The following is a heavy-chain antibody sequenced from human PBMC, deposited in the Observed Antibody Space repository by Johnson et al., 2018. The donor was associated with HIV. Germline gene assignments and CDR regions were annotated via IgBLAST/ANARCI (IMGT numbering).Heavy chain of an antibody. J-gene: IGHJ3*02. Sequence: QMLLVESGGGVVQPGRSLRLSCAASGFTFSTCAMHWVRQAPGKGLEWVAVISYDALTKYYADSVKGRFTISRDNSKNTLFLQMNSLRVEDTAVYYCARAQTYYDFWSGYDAFDIWGQGTMVTVSS. CDR2: ISYDALTK. D-gene: IGHD3-3*01. CDR1: GFTFSTCA. V-gene: IGHV3-30*04. CDR3: ARAQTYYDFWSGYDAFDI.